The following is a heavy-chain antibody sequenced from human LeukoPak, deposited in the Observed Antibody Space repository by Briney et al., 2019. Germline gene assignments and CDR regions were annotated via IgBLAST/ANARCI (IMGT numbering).Heavy chain of an antibody. CDR3: AREFYYDSSGYLDY. V-gene: IGHV4-34*01. CDR1: GGSFSGYY. D-gene: IGHD3-22*01. Sequence: PSETLSLTCAVYGGSFSGYYWSWIRQPPGKGLEWIGEINHSGSTNYNPSLKSRVTISVDTSKNQFSLKLSSVTAADTAVYYCAREFYYDSSGYLDYWGQGTLVTVYS. CDR2: INHSGST. J-gene: IGHJ4*02.